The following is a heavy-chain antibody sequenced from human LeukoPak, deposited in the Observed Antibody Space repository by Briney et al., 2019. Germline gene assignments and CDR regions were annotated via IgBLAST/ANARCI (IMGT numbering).Heavy chain of an antibody. V-gene: IGHV3-53*01. CDR1: GFTVSTNY. J-gene: IGHJ4*02. CDR3: AKDKIVGDGRWDFDY. D-gene: IGHD3-10*01. Sequence: GGSLRLSCAASGFTVSTNYMSWVRQTPGKGLEWVSGMTGGGVTYYADSVKGRFVISRDSSKNTVYLQMNSLRVEDTALYFCAKDKIVGDGRWDFDYWGQGTLVTVSS. CDR2: MTGGGVT.